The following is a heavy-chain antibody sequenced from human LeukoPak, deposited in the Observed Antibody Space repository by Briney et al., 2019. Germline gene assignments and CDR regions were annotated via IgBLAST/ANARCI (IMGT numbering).Heavy chain of an antibody. CDR3: ARCQAGDWFDP. J-gene: IGHJ5*02. CDR1: GFTFSSYA. Sequence: GGSLRLSCAASGFTFSSYAMHWVRQAPGKGLEWVAVISYDGSNKYYADSVKGRFTISRDNSKNTLYLQMNSLRAEDTAVYYCARCQAGDWFDPWGQGTLVTVSS. D-gene: IGHD6-13*01. V-gene: IGHV3-30*14. CDR2: ISYDGSNK.